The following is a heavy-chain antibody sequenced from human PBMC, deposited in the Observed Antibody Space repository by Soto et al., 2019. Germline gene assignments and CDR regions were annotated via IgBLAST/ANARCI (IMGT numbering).Heavy chain of an antibody. D-gene: IGHD3-9*01. CDR1: GYSFTSYW. J-gene: IGHJ4*02. CDR3: ARSAKYYDILTGYYYPPYFDY. V-gene: IGHV5-51*01. CDR2: IYPGDSDT. Sequence: GESLKISCKGSGYSFTSYWIGWVRQMPGKGLEWMGIIYPGDSDTRYSPSFQGQVTNSADKSISTAYLQWSSLKASDTAMYYCARSAKYYDILTGYYYPPYFDYWGQGTLVTVSS.